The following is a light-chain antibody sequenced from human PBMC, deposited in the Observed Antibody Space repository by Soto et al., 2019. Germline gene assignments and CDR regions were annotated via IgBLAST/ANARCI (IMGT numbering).Light chain of an antibody. V-gene: IGLV2-8*01. CDR2: EVV. CDR1: KSDIGVYDF. Sequence: QSALTQPPSASGSPGQSVTISCTGTKSDIGVYDFVSWYQHHPGKAPRLIIYEVVQRPSGVPDRFSGSKSGNTASLTVSGLQAADEADYFCKSYAGSNTYVVGSGTKATVL. J-gene: IGLJ1*01. CDR3: KSYAGSNTYV.